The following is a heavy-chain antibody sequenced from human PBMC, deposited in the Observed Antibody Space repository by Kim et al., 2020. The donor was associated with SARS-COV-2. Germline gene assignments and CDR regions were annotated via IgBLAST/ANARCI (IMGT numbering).Heavy chain of an antibody. CDR2: IWYDGSNK. J-gene: IGHJ4*02. V-gene: IGHV3-33*01. Sequence: GGSLRLSCAASGFTFSSYGMHWVRQAPGKGLEWVAVIWYDGSNKYYADSVKGRFTISRDNSKNTLYLQMNSLRAEDTAVYYCARVDTAMGAPPTFDYWGQGTLVTVSS. D-gene: IGHD5-18*01. CDR1: GFTFSSYG. CDR3: ARVDTAMGAPPTFDY.